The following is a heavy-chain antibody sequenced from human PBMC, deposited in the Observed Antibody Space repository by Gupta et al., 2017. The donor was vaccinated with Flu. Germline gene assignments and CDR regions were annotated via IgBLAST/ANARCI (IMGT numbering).Heavy chain of an antibody. Sequence: LSCVASGFTCDGYTMNWVRQAPGKGLEWVASISMTGRQIFYGDSIKGRFIISRDNAEESLYLQMNSVRPEDTAVYYCARGNDWVDSWGQGTRVTGSP. CDR2: ISMTGRQI. V-gene: IGHV3-21*01. CDR1: GFTCDGYT. J-gene: IGHJ5*01. CDR3: ARGNDWVDS.